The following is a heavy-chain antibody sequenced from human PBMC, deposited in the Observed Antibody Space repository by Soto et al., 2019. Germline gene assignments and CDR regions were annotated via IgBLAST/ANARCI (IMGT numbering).Heavy chain of an antibody. CDR1: GGTFSSYA. V-gene: IGHV1-69*01. Sequence: QVQLVQSGAEVKKPGSSVKVSCKASGGTFSSYAISWVRQAPGQGLEWMGGIIPIFGTANYAQKFQGRVTITADESTSTAYMELSSLRSEDTSVYYCASERSSLICENYYYYGMDVWGQGTTVTVSS. D-gene: IGHD6-13*01. CDR2: IIPIFGTA. CDR3: ASERSSLICENYYYYGMDV. J-gene: IGHJ6*02.